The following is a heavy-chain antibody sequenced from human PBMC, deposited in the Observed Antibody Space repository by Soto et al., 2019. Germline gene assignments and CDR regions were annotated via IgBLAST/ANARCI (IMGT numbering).Heavy chain of an antibody. D-gene: IGHD3-10*01. CDR3: ARKVLLCDF. J-gene: IGHJ4*02. CDR2: VSPYYGNT. CDR1: GYNFTDFS. V-gene: IGHV1-18*01. Sequence: ASVKVSCKTSGYNFTDFSITWVRQAPGRGLEWMGWVSPYYGNTKYTEKFQDRVTMTADTSTNTVYLELRTLTSDDTAIYYCARKVLLCDFWGQGTLVTVSS.